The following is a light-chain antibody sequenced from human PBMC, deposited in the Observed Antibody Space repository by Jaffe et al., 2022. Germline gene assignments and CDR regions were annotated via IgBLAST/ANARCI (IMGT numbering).Light chain of an antibody. CDR2: AAS. CDR3: QQSYSTPMYT. CDR1: QSISNY. J-gene: IGKJ2*01. V-gene: IGKV1-39*01. Sequence: DIQMTQSPSSLSASVGDRVTITCRASQSISNYLNWYQQKPGKAPKLLIYAASSLQGGVPSRFSGSGSGTDFTLNISSLQPEDFATYYCQQSYSTPMYTFGQGTKLEIK.